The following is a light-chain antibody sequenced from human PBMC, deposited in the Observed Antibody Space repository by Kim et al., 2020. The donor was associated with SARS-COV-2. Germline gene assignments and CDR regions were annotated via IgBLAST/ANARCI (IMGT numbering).Light chain of an antibody. Sequence: SLSPGQTASITCSGDKLGDKYACWYQQRPGQSPVLVIYQDNKRPSGIPERFSGSNSGNTATLTISGTQTVDEADYYCQAWDSSTGVFGGGTQLTVL. CDR2: QDN. V-gene: IGLV3-1*01. CDR1: KLGDKY. J-gene: IGLJ3*02. CDR3: QAWDSSTGV.